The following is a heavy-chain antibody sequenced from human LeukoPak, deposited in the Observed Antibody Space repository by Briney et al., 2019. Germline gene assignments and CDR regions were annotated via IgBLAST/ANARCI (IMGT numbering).Heavy chain of an antibody. CDR2: ISYDGSTK. CDR1: GFTFCSYA. CDR3: ARGHYYDSSGYRYYFDY. Sequence: ERSLRLSCAASGFTFCSYAMHWVRQAPGKGLEWVAVISYDGSTKYYADSVKGRFTISRDNSKNTLYLQMNSLRAEDTAVYYCARGHYYDSSGYRYYFDYWGQGTLVTVSS. D-gene: IGHD3-22*01. J-gene: IGHJ4*02. V-gene: IGHV3-30-3*01.